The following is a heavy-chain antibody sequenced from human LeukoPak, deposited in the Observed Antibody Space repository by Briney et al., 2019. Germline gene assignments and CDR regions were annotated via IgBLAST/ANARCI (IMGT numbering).Heavy chain of an antibody. D-gene: IGHD6-13*01. CDR3: ARALIAAAGTGYFDL. V-gene: IGHV4-31*03. CDR2: IFYSGST. J-gene: IGHJ2*01. Sequence: PSQTLSLTCTVSDGSISSGGYYWSWIRQHPGKGLEWIGYIFYSGSTYYNPSLKSRVTISVDTSKNQFSLKLSSVTAADTAVYYCARALIAAAGTGYFDLWGRGTLVTVSS. CDR1: DGSISSGGYY.